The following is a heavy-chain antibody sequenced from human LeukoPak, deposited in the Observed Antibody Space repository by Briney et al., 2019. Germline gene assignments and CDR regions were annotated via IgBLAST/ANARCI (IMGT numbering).Heavy chain of an antibody. Sequence: WASVKVSCKASGYTFTSYGISWVRQAPGQGLEWMGWISAYNGNTNCAQKLQGRVTMTTDTSTSTAYMELRSLRSDDTAVYYCARVLDDSSGYYFRLIDYWGQGTLVTVSS. CDR3: ARVLDDSSGYYFRLIDY. J-gene: IGHJ4*02. CDR1: GYTFTSYG. CDR2: ISAYNGNT. V-gene: IGHV1-18*01. D-gene: IGHD3-22*01.